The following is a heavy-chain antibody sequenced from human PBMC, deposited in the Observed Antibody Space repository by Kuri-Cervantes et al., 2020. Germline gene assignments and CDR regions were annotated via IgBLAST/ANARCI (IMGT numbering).Heavy chain of an antibody. V-gene: IGHV1-69*10. J-gene: IGHJ4*02. Sequence: SVKVSCKASGGTFNRYSVSWVRQAPGQGLEWMGGIIPTVDIVEYAQKFQDRVTITADESMTTVYMDLSSLRSEDTAVYYCARGDYYGSGSYYTAGYWGQGTLVTVSS. D-gene: IGHD3-10*01. CDR2: IIPTVDIV. CDR3: ARGDYYGSGSYYTAGY. CDR1: GGTFNRYS.